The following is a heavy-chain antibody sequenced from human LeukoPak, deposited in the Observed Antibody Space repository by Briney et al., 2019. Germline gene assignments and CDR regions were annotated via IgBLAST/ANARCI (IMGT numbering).Heavy chain of an antibody. D-gene: IGHD2-2*03. CDR2: ISAYNGNT. CDR1: GYTFTSYG. V-gene: IGHV1-18*01. Sequence: ASVKVSCEASGYTFTSYGISWVRQAPGQGLEWMGWISAYNGNTNYAQKLQGRVTMTTDTSTSTAYMELRSLRSDDTAVYYCARDFGYCSSTSCRYYYYYGMDVWGQGTTVTVSS. J-gene: IGHJ6*02. CDR3: ARDFGYCSSTSCRYYYYYGMDV.